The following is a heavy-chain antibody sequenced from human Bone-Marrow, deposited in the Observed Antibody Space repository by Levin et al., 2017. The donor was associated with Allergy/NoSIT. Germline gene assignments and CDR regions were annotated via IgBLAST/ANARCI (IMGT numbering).Heavy chain of an antibody. CDR1: GYTFNNYY. Sequence: GESLKISCKGSGYTFNNYYMHWVRQAPGQGLEWMGWINPKSGDTIYAQKFQGRVTMTRDTSISTAYLELSSLRSDDTAVYYCGRGVKSFDPWGQGTLVTVSS. J-gene: IGHJ5*02. D-gene: IGHD2-21*01. CDR3: GRGVKSFDP. CDR2: INPKSGDT. V-gene: IGHV1-2*02.